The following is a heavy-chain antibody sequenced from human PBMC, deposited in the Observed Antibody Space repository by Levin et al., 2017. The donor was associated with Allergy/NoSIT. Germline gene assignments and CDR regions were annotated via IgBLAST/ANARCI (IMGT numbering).Heavy chain of an antibody. J-gene: IGHJ3*02. V-gene: IGHV3-64*01. CDR1: GFTFSSYA. D-gene: IGHD3-9*01. CDR3: AREVDLTGGHDAFDI. CDR2: ISSNGGST. Sequence: AGGSLRLSCAASGFTFSSYAMHWVRQAPGKGLEYVSAISSNGGSTYYANSVKGRFTISRDNSKNTLYLQMGSLRAEDMAVYYCAREVDLTGGHDAFDIWGQGTMVTVSS.